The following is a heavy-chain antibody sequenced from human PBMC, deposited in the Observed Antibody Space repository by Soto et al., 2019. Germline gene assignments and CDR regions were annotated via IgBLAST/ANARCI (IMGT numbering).Heavy chain of an antibody. Sequence: QVQLVQSGAEVKKPGSSVKVSCKASGGTFSSYAISWVRQAPGQGVEWMGGIIPIFGTANYAQKFQGRVTITADKSTSTAYMELSSLRSEDTAVYYCARDRTHLKQWLVLGWFDPWGQGTLVTVSS. D-gene: IGHD6-19*01. J-gene: IGHJ5*02. V-gene: IGHV1-69*06. CDR2: IIPIFGTA. CDR1: GGTFSSYA. CDR3: ARDRTHLKQWLVLGWFDP.